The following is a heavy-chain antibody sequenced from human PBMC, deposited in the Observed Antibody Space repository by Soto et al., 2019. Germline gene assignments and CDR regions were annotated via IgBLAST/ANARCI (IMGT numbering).Heavy chain of an antibody. D-gene: IGHD2-21*02. Sequence: QVQLVQSGAEVKKPGASVKVSCKASGDTFTDYYIHWVRQAPGQGLEWMGTVNPSGGHTTYAQHFLGRMTITRDTSTRTLYMELTSLPSEDTAVYYCARGGHVVVVTAALDYWGQGTLVTVSS. CDR1: GDTFTDYY. CDR2: VNPSGGHT. CDR3: ARGGHVVVVTAALDY. J-gene: IGHJ4*02. V-gene: IGHV1-46*01.